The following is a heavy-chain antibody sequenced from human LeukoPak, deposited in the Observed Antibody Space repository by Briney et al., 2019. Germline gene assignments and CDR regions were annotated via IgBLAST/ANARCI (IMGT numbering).Heavy chain of an antibody. CDR3: ARDHGYSFGHPFDY. CDR2: ISYDGSNK. J-gene: IGHJ4*02. CDR1: GFTFSSYT. V-gene: IGHV3-30-3*01. Sequence: GGSLRLSCAASGFTFSSYTMHWVRQAPGKGLEWVALISYDGSNKYYADSVEGRFTISRDNSKNTLYLQMNSLRAEDTAVYYCARDHGYSFGHPFDYWGQGTLVTVSS. D-gene: IGHD5-18*01.